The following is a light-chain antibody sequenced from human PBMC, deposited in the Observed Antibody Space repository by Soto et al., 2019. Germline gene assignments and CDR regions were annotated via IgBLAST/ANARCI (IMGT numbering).Light chain of an antibody. CDR2: DAS. Sequence: EIVLTQSPATLSLSPGERATLSCRASQSVRSYLAWYQQKPGQAPRLLIYDASNRATGIPARFSGSGSGTDFTLTISSLEPEDFAVYYCQQRSSWPLTVGGGTKVEIK. J-gene: IGKJ4*01. V-gene: IGKV3-11*01. CDR1: QSVRSY. CDR3: QQRSSWPLT.